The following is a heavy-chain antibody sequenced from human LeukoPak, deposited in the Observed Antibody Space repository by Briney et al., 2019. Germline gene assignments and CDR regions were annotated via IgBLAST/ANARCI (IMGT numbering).Heavy chain of an antibody. Sequence: PGGSLRLSCAASGFTFSRYWRHWVRQAPGKGLAWVSRISSDGSNTNYADSVKGRFTISRDNAKNTLYLQMDSLTAEDTAVYYCVSRNYGSSPFDYSGQGNLVTVSS. V-gene: IGHV3-74*01. CDR2: ISSDGSNT. J-gene: IGHJ4*02. CDR1: GFTFSRYW. CDR3: VSRNYGSSPFDY. D-gene: IGHD4-17*01.